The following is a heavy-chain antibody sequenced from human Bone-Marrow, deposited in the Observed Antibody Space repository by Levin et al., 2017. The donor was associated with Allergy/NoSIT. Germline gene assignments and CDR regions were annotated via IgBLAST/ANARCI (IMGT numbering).Heavy chain of an antibody. CDR1: GGSFSGYY. J-gene: IGHJ6*03. Sequence: SSETLSLTCSVSGGSFSGYYWNWIRQPPGKGLEWIGEINHSGSTTYNPSLKSRVIMSVDTSENQFSLKLSSVTAADSAVYYCASSYEFPGRYFYIDVWGKGTTVTVSS. V-gene: IGHV4-34*01. CDR3: ASSYEFPGRYFYIDV. CDR2: INHSGST. D-gene: IGHD3-3*01.